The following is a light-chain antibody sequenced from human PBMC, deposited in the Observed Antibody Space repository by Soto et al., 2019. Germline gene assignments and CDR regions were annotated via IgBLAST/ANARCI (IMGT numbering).Light chain of an antibody. CDR3: QQYSSSPS. CDR1: QSVSTN. CDR2: GAS. V-gene: IGKV3-15*01. J-gene: IGKJ5*01. Sequence: EIGMTKYPTTLSVSPGERATLSCRASQSVSTNLAWYQQKPGQVPSLLIYGASTRASGIPARFSGSGSGTEFTLTIGSLQSEDFAVYYCQQYSSSPSFGQGTRLEIK.